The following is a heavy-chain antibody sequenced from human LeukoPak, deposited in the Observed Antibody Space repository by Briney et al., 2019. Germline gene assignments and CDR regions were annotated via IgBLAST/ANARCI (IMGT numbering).Heavy chain of an antibody. CDR3: AKDLRPRVYSSSPDY. J-gene: IGHJ4*02. D-gene: IGHD6-13*01. CDR2: IYYSGST. CDR1: GGSISSYY. V-gene: IGHV4-59*12. Sequence: PSETLSLTCTVSGGSISSYYWSWIRQPPGKGLEWIGYIYYSGSTNYNPSLKSRVTISVDTSKNQFSLKLSSVTAADTAVYYCAKDLRPRVYSSSPDYWGQGTLVTVSS.